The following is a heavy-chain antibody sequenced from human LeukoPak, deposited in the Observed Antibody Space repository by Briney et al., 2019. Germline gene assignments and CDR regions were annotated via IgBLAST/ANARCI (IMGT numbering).Heavy chain of an antibody. J-gene: IGHJ4*02. D-gene: IGHD3-22*01. CDR3: AKVDRSDSGGYTVN. Sequence: PGGSLRLSCAASGFTFSSYAMTWVRRAPGKGLEWDSGISGSGMTTYYADSVKGRFTISRDNSKNTLFLQMNSLRAEDTALYYCAKVDRSDSGGYTVNWGQGILVTVSS. CDR2: ISGSGMTT. V-gene: IGHV3-23*01. CDR1: GFTFSSYA.